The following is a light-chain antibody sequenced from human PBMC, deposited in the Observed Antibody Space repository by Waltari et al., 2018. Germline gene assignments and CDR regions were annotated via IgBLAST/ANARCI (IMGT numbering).Light chain of an antibody. V-gene: IGKV3-11*01. Sequence: EIVLTQSPATLSLSPGERATLSCRASQSVGSYLVWYQHKPGQAPRLLIYDASNRATGIPARFSGSGSGTDFTLTISSLEPEDVAVYYCQQRSNLPRTFGQGTKVEIK. CDR1: QSVGSY. CDR2: DAS. CDR3: QQRSNLPRT. J-gene: IGKJ1*01.